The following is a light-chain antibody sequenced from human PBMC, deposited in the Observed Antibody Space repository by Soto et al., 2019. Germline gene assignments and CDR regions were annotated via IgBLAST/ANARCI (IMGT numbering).Light chain of an antibody. CDR2: EGT. CDR3: FSYAGNSVYV. J-gene: IGLJ1*01. V-gene: IGLV2-23*01. Sequence: QSVLTQPASVSGSPGQSITISCTGTSSDVGSYNLVSWFQQLPGKVPELIIYEGTKRPSGVSDRFSGSKSGYTASLTISGLQAEDAADYYCFSYAGNSVYVFGTGTKSPS. CDR1: SSDVGSYNL.